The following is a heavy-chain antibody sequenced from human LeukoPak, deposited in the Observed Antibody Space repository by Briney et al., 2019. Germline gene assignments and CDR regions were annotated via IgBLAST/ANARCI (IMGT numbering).Heavy chain of an antibody. D-gene: IGHD2-21*02. CDR2: INPSGGST. J-gene: IGHJ3*02. CDR1: GYTFTSYY. CDR3: AREGRWHIVVVTAPSDAFDI. V-gene: IGHV1-46*01. Sequence: GSSVKVSCKASGYTFTSYYMHWVRQAPGQGLEWMGIINPSGGSTSYAQKFQGRVTMTRDTSTSTVYMELSSLRSEDTAVYYCAREGRWHIVVVTAPSDAFDIWGQGTMVTVSS.